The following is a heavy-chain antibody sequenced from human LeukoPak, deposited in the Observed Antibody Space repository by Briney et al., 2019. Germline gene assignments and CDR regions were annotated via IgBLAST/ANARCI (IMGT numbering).Heavy chain of an antibody. D-gene: IGHD3-10*01. CDR3: ARGVTIYYFDY. CDR1: GFTFSNYA. J-gene: IGHJ4*01. V-gene: IGHV3-23*01. CDR2: ISVSVGTT. Sequence: GASLTLSCAASGFTFSNYAMTWVRQAPGKGPEWVSIISVSVGTTFYADSVKGRCTISRDNSKNTLYLQMNSLRAEDTAVYYCARGVTIYYFDYWGQGTLVTVSS.